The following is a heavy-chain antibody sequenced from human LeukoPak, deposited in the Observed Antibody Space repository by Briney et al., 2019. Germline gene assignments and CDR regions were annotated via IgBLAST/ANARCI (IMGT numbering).Heavy chain of an antibody. CDR1: GASFSSYA. CDR3: AEQGALRQDYYMDV. CDR2: IIPIFGTP. J-gene: IGHJ6*03. Sequence: SVKVSCKASGASFSSYAISWVRQAPGQGLEWMGRIIPIFGTPNYAQRFQGRVTITADIVSSTAYMEVNNLTSEDTAVYFCAEQGALRQDYYMDVWGNGTTVTVSS. V-gene: IGHV1-69*06.